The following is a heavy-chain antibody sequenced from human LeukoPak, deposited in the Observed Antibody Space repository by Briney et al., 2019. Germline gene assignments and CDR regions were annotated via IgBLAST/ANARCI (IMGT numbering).Heavy chain of an antibody. CDR2: SKRKTDGGTT. CDR3: TTLGAFDY. V-gene: IGHV3-15*01. CDR1: GFTFSNAW. J-gene: IGHJ4*02. D-gene: IGHD3-16*01. Sequence: PGGSLRLSCAASGFTFSNAWMSWVRQAPGKGLGWDGRSKRKTDGGTTDYAAPVNSKISTSTDDSKNTLYLQMNSLKTEDTAVYYCTTLGAFDYWGQGTLVTVSS.